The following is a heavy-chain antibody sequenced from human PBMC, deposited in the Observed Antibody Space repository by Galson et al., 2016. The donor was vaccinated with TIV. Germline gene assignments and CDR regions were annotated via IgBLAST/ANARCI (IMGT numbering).Heavy chain of an antibody. CDR3: ARGPEYYDFWSGFSGDYFDY. Sequence: SLRLSCAVSGFSLKDSGTHWVRQAPGKGLEWVAVIGYDGTTKYYADSVNGRFSISRDTSTNTLSLRMDSLRADDTAVYYCARGPEYYDFWSGFSGDYFDYWGQGTLVTVSS. D-gene: IGHD3-3*01. CDR2: IGYDGTTK. CDR1: GFSLKDSG. J-gene: IGHJ4*02. V-gene: IGHV3-33*01.